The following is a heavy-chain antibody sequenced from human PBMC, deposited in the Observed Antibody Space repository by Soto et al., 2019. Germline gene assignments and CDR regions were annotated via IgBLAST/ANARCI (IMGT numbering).Heavy chain of an antibody. Sequence: MTLKESGPTLVKPTQTLTLTCTFYGFSLNTGGVGVGWVRQPRGKALEWLALIYWDDDERYRPSLRSRLNITKDTINNQVRLTMTNMDPEDTATYYCVCNLRYYGCDYYYGMDAWGQATTDTV. V-gene: IGHV2-5*02. CDR2: IYWDDDE. CDR1: GFSLNTGGVG. J-gene: IGHJ6*02. D-gene: IGHD3-10*01. CDR3: VCNLRYYGCDYYYGMDA.